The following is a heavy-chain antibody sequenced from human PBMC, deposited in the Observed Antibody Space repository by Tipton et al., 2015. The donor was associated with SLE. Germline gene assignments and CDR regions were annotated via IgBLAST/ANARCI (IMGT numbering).Heavy chain of an antibody. V-gene: IGHV4-31*03. CDR2: IYYSGST. D-gene: IGHD3-10*01. CDR3: ARDGGEYYFDY. J-gene: IGHJ4*02. CDR1: GGSISSGGYY. Sequence: TLSLTCTVSGGSISSGGYYWSWIGQHPGKGLEWIGYIYYSGSTYYSPSLKSRVTISVDTSKNQFSLKLSSVTAADTAVYYCARDGGEYYFDYWGQGTLVTVSS.